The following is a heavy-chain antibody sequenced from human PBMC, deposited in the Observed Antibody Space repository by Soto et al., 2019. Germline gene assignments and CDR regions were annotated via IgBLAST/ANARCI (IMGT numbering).Heavy chain of an antibody. CDR2: INHSGST. Sequence: SETLSLTCAVYGGSFSGYYWSWIRQPPGKGLEWIGEINHSGSTNYNPSLKSRVTISVDTSKNQFSLKLSAVTAADTAVYYCARDSVDYPSKDFDYWGQGTLVTVSS. J-gene: IGHJ4*02. CDR3: ARDSVDYPSKDFDY. D-gene: IGHD4-17*01. V-gene: IGHV4-34*01. CDR1: GGSFSGYY.